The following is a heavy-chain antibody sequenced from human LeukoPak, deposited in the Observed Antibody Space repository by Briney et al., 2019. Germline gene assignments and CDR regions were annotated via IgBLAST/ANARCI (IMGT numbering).Heavy chain of an antibody. CDR1: GVSISNYY. Sequence: SETLSLTCTVSGVSISNYYWSWIRQPPGKGLEWIGYIYYSGSTNYNPSLKSRVTISVDTSKNQFSLKLSSVTAADTAVYYCARAVAGIFDYWGQGTLVTVSS. J-gene: IGHJ4*02. CDR2: IYYSGST. V-gene: IGHV4-59*01. CDR3: ARAVAGIFDY. D-gene: IGHD6-19*01.